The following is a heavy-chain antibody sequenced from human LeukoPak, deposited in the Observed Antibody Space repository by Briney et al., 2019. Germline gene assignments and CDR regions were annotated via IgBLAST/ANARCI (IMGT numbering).Heavy chain of an antibody. Sequence: ASVKVSCKASGYTFTSYYMHWVRQAPGQGLEWMGIINPSGGSTSYAQKFQGRVTMTRDMSTSTVYMELSSLRSEDTAVYYCARFILTGYYAYHFDYWGQGTLVTVSS. CDR2: INPSGGST. V-gene: IGHV1-46*01. J-gene: IGHJ4*02. CDR3: ARFILTGYYAYHFDY. CDR1: GYTFTSYY. D-gene: IGHD3-9*01.